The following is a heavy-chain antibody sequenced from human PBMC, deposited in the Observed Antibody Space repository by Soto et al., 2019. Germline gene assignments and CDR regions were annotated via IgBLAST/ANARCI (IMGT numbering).Heavy chain of an antibody. CDR3: ARHGSY. CDR2: IYFNGNT. Sequence: QLQLQESGPGLVKPSETLSLTCNVSGVSISDTSYYWGWIRQPPGKGLEWIGNIYFNGNTFYNPSLKTRLTISVDTSKNQISLRLTSVTAADTAVHYCARHGSYWGQGTLVAVSS. J-gene: IGHJ4*02. CDR1: GVSISDTSYY. V-gene: IGHV4-39*01.